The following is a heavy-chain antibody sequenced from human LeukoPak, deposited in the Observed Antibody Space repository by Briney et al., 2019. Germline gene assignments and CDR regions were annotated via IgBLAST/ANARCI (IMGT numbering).Heavy chain of an antibody. V-gene: IGHV3-9*01. J-gene: IGHJ6*02. Sequence: GGSLRLSCAATGFTFKDYGMHWVRQPPGKGLEWVSGINWEGGGTHYAGSVKGRFTISRDNAKNSLYLQMTSLRPEDTALYYCAKHLRATNTYIFFGLDVWGQGTTVTVSS. CDR1: GFTFKDYG. CDR2: INWEGGGT. D-gene: IGHD1-26*01. CDR3: AKHLRATNTYIFFGLDV.